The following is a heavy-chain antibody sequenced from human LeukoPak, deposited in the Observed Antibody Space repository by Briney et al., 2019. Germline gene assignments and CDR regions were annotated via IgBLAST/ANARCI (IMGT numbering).Heavy chain of an antibody. CDR3: TRDSGYNAFDI. CDR1: GFTFSPYN. D-gene: IGHD5-12*01. Sequence: GGSLRLSCAASGFTFSPYNMNWVRQAPGKGLEWVSYISSSSSTIYYADSVKGRFTISRDNAKNSLFLQMNSLRGEDTAVYYCTRDSGYNAFDIWGQGTMVTVSS. V-gene: IGHV3-48*01. J-gene: IGHJ3*02. CDR2: ISSSSSTI.